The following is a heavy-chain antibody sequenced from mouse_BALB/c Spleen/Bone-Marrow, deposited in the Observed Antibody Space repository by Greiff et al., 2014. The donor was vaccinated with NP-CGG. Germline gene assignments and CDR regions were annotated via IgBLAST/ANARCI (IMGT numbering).Heavy chain of an antibody. Sequence: VQLKESGPGLVKPSQSLSLTCSVTGYSITSGYYWNWIRQFLGNKLEWMGYISYDGSNNYNPSLKNRISITRDTSKNQFFLKLNSVTTEDTATYYCARDRVFAYWGQGTLVTVSA. V-gene: IGHV3-6*02. CDR2: ISYDGSN. CDR3: ARDRVFAY. CDR1: GYSITSGYY. D-gene: IGHD3-1*01. J-gene: IGHJ3*01.